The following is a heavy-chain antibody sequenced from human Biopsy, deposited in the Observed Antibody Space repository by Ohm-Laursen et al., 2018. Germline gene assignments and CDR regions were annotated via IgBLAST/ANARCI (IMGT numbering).Heavy chain of an antibody. V-gene: IGHV4-59*01. CDR3: ARVEAGTYDALDI. Sequence: GTLSLTCSVSGGSMTGYEWSWIRLAPGKGLEWIGYIYYSGGTKYNPSLASRVTFSVDMSKSQFSLKLYSVTAADTAVHYCARVEAGTYDALDIWGQGALVAVSA. CDR2: IYYSGGT. J-gene: IGHJ3*02. D-gene: IGHD1-26*01. CDR1: GGSMTGYE.